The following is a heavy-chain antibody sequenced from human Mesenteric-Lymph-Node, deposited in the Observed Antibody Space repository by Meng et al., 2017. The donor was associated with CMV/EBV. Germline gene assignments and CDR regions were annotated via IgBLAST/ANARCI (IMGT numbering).Heavy chain of an antibody. Sequence: GGSLRLSCTGSGYSFTTYWIGWVRQMPGKGLEWMGIIYPGDSDTKYSPSFQGQVTISADKSISTAYLQWSSLKASDTAMYYSARRVIDCGSAACYSFDVWGQGTRVTVSS. CDR3: ARRVIDCGSAACYSFDV. D-gene: IGHD2-2*01. V-gene: IGHV5-51*01. CDR1: GYSFTTYW. CDR2: IYPGDSDT. J-gene: IGHJ3*01.